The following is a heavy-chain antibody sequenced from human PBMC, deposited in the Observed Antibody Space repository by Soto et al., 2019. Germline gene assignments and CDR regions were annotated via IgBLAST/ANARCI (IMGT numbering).Heavy chain of an antibody. CDR3: ARGGGYDYLLRPYYFDY. V-gene: IGHV4-31*03. Sequence: SETLSLTCTVSGGSISSGGYYWSWIRQHPGKGLEWIGYIYYSGSTYYNPSLKSRVTISVDTSKNQFSLKLSSVTAADTAVYYCARGGGYDYLLRPYYFDYWGQGTLVTVS. CDR2: IYYSGST. D-gene: IGHD3-16*01. CDR1: GGSISSGGYY. J-gene: IGHJ4*02.